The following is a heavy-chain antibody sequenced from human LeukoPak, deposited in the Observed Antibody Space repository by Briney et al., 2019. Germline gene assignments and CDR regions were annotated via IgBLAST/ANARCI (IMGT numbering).Heavy chain of an antibody. CDR3: ARGKTEGIAVAGTGNWFDP. D-gene: IGHD6-19*01. CDR1: GGSISSGGYY. V-gene: IGHV4-31*03. J-gene: IGHJ5*02. CDR2: IYYSGST. Sequence: SETLSLTCTVSGGSISSGGYYWSWIRQHPGKGLEWIGYIYYSGSTYYNPSLKSRVTISVDTSKNQFSLKLSSVTAADTAVYYCARGKTEGIAVAGTGNWFDPWGQGTLVTVSS.